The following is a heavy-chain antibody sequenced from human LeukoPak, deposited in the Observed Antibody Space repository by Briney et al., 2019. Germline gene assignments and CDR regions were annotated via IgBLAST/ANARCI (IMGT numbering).Heavy chain of an antibody. V-gene: IGHV1-69*01. Sequence: KISCKGSGYSFTSYWISWVRQAPGQGLEWMGGIIPIFGTANYAQKFQGRVTITADESTSTAYMELSSLRSEDTAVYYCARRGAFGYSSGREDYWGQGTLVTVSS. D-gene: IGHD6-19*01. CDR1: GYSFTSYW. J-gene: IGHJ4*02. CDR2: IIPIFGTA. CDR3: ARRGAFGYSSGREDY.